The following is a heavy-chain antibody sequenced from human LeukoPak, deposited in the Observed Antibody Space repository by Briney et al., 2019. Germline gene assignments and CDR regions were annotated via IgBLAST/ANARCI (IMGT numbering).Heavy chain of an antibody. D-gene: IGHD6-19*01. CDR3: ARGEVRRYSSGWYNSGPYPASVKAAYYFDY. J-gene: IGHJ4*02. CDR2: INHSGST. CDR1: GGSFSGYY. Sequence: SETLSLTCAVYGGSFSGYYWSWIRQPPGKGLEWIGEINHSGSTNYNPSLKSRVTISVDTSKNQFSLKLSSVTAADTAVYYCARGEVRRYSSGWYNSGPYPASVKAAYYFDYWGQGTLVTVSS. V-gene: IGHV4-34*01.